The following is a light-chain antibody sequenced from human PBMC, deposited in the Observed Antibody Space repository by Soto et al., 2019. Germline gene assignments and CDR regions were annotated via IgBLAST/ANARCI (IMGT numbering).Light chain of an antibody. CDR2: DAT. V-gene: IGKV3-11*01. J-gene: IGKJ4*01. Sequence: EIVLTQSPATLSLSPGERATLSCRASQSVTWYLAWYQQKPGQAPRLLIYDATNRATGIPARFSGRGSGTDFTLTISSLEPEDFAVYYCQQRTNWLTFGGGTRVEI. CDR3: QQRTNWLT. CDR1: QSVTWY.